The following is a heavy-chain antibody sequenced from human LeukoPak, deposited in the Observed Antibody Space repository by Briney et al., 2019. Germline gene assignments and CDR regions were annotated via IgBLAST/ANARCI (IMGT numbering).Heavy chain of an antibody. V-gene: IGHV3-23*01. J-gene: IGHJ6*03. Sequence: PGGSLRLSCAASGFTFSSYAMSWVRQAPGKGLEWVSAISGSGGSTYYADSVKGRFTISRDNPKNTLYLQMNSLRAEDTAVYYCAKGPYYYYYYMDVWGKGTTVTVSS. CDR2: ISGSGGST. CDR1: GFTFSSYA. CDR3: AKGPYYYYYYMDV.